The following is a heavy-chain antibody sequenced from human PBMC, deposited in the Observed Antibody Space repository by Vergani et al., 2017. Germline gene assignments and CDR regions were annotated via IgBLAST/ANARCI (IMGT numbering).Heavy chain of an antibody. D-gene: IGHD3-10*01. CDR1: GGSFSGYY. Sequence: QVQLQQWGAGLLKPSETLSLTCAVYGGSFSGYYWSWIRQPPGKGLEWIGEINHSGSTNYNPSLKSRVTISVDTSKNQFSLKLSSVTAADTAVYYCARVPLRITMVRGVNWFDPWGQGTLVTVSS. CDR2: INHSGST. V-gene: IGHV4-34*01. J-gene: IGHJ5*02. CDR3: ARVPLRITMVRGVNWFDP.